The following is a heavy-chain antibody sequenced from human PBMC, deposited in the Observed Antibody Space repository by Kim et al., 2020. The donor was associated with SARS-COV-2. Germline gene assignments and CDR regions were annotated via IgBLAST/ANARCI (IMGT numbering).Heavy chain of an antibody. J-gene: IGHJ6*02. V-gene: IGHV4-31*02. Sequence: RVTISVDTSKNQFSLKLSSVTAADTAVYYCARGGVGATWGNYYYYYAMDVWGQGTTVTVSS. D-gene: IGHD1-26*01. CDR3: ARGGVGATWGNYYYYYAMDV.